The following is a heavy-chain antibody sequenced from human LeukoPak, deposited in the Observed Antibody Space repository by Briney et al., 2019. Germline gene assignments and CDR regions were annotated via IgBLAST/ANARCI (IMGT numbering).Heavy chain of an antibody. Sequence: WASVKVSCKASGYTFSSYDINWVRQAAGQGLEWMGWMNPNSGNTGYTQKFQGRVTMTRNTSISTAYMELSSLRSEDTAVYYCARGRGSGHKENWFDPWGQGTLVTVSS. CDR2: MNPNSGNT. D-gene: IGHD6-19*01. CDR1: GYTFSSYD. CDR3: ARGRGSGHKENWFDP. V-gene: IGHV1-8*01. J-gene: IGHJ5*02.